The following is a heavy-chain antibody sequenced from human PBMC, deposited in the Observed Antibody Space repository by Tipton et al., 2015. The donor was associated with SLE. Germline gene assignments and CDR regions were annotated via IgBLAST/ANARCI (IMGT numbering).Heavy chain of an antibody. D-gene: IGHD6-19*01. Sequence: SLRLSCAASGFTFSSYAMSWVRQAPGKGLEWVSAISGSGGSTYYADSVKGRFTISRDNSKNTLYLQMNSLRAEDTAVYYCARHGRVPGIAVAYGDAFDIWGQGTMVTVSS. CDR1: GFTFSSYA. V-gene: IGHV3-23*01. CDR2: ISGSGGST. CDR3: ARHGRVPGIAVAYGDAFDI. J-gene: IGHJ3*02.